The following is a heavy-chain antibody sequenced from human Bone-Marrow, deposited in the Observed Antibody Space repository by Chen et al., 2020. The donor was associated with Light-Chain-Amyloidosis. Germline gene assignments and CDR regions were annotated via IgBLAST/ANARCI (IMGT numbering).Heavy chain of an antibody. Sequence: QVQLQQWGAGLLKPSETLSLTCAVHGGSFSGYYWSWIRQPPGKGLEWIGEINHSGSTNYNPSLKSRVTISVDTSKNQFSLKLSSVTAADTAVYYCARGRIIRIVGATYFDYWGQGTLVTVSS. CDR3: ARGRIIRIVGATYFDY. CDR1: GGSFSGYY. D-gene: IGHD1-26*01. J-gene: IGHJ4*02. CDR2: INHSGST. V-gene: IGHV4-34*01.